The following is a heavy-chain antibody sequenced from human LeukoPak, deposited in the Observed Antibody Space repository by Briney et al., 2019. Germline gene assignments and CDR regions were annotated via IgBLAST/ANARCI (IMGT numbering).Heavy chain of an antibody. CDR3: ARSQNYYPYYYGMDV. V-gene: IGHV3-23*01. CDR1: GFTFSDYY. D-gene: IGHD1-26*01. J-gene: IGHJ6*02. Sequence: GGSLRLSCAASGFTFSDYYMSWVRQAPGKGLEWVSAITGSGGSTYYADSVKGRFTISRDNSKNTLYLQMNSLRAEDTAVYYCARSQNYYPYYYGMDVWGQGTTVTVSS. CDR2: ITGSGGST.